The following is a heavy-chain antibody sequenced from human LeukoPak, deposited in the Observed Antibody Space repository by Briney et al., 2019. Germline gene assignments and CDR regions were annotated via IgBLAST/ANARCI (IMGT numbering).Heavy chain of an antibody. CDR2: ISASGGLT. CDR3: ARVRWGGDGYNYPYY. D-gene: IGHD5-24*01. Sequence: HSGGSLRLSCAASGFTFSNYAMNWVRQAPGKGLEWVSGISASGGLTYDADSVKGRLTISRDNAKNSLYLQMNSLRAEDTAVYYCARVRWGGDGYNYPYYWGQGTLVTVSS. CDR1: GFTFSNYA. J-gene: IGHJ4*02. V-gene: IGHV3-23*01.